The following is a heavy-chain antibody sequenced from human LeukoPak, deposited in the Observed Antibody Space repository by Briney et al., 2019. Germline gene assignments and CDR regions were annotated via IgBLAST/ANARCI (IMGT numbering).Heavy chain of an antibody. V-gene: IGHV3-66*01. D-gene: IGHD3-22*01. CDR2: IYSGGRT. CDR1: GLAVTNNY. CDR3: ARGTSTGYYRTEASDL. J-gene: IGHJ3*01. Sequence: GGSLRLSCAASGLAVTNNYMTWVRQAPGKGLEWVSVIYSGGRTSYAASVKGRFTVSRDNAKNTVYLQVNGLKVDDTAVYYCARGTSTGYYRTEASDLWGQGTLVTVSS.